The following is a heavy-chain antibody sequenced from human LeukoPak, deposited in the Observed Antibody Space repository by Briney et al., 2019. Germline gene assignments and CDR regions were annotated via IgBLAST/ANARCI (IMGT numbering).Heavy chain of an antibody. CDR3: ARVQYSSSWGVHYYYYMDV. CDR2: IIPIFGTA. D-gene: IGHD6-6*01. Sequence: ASVKVSCKASGGTFISYAISWVRQAPGQWLEWMGGIIPIFGTANYAQKFQGRVTITADKSTSTAYMELSSLRSEDTAVYYCARVQYSSSWGVHYYYYMDVWGKGTTVTVSS. CDR1: GGTFISYA. V-gene: IGHV1-69*06. J-gene: IGHJ6*03.